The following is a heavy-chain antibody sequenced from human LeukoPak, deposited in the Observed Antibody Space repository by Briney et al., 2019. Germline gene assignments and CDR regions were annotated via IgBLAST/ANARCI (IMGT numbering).Heavy chain of an antibody. CDR1: GXIFTTYC. J-gene: IGHJ4*02. V-gene: IGHV5-51*01. CDR3: ARAGGGGLWDY. D-gene: IGHD3-16*01. Sequence: GESLKISFQGPGXIFTTYCIAWVRQMPGRGLEYMLAIYLGNSEATYSPPFQGEVTFSADKSTSTSYLQWSSLTASDTDIFYCARAGGGGLWDYWGQGTLVTVSS. CDR2: IYLGNSEA.